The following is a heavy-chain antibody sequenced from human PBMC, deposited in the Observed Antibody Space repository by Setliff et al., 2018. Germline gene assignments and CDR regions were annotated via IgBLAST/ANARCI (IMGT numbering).Heavy chain of an antibody. J-gene: IGHJ4*02. D-gene: IGHD2-15*01. Sequence: ASVKVSCKASGYTFTSYGISWVRQAPGQGLEWMGWISAYNGNTNYAQKLQGRVTMTTDTSTNTAYMEVRSLGSDDTAMYYCARAVGYCSGGSCYKGDDYWGQGTLVPVS. V-gene: IGHV1-18*01. CDR2: ISAYNGNT. CDR3: ARAVGYCSGGSCYKGDDY. CDR1: GYTFTSYG.